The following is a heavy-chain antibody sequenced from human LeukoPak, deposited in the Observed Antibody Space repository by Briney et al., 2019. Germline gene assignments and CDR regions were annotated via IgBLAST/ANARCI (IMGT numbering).Heavy chain of an antibody. CDR2: ISSSSSTI. V-gene: IGHV3-48*01. CDR1: GFTFSSYS. J-gene: IGHJ6*03. D-gene: IGHD4-23*01. Sequence: GGSLRLSCAASGFTFSSYSMNWVRQAPGKGLEWVSYISSSSSTIYYADSVKGRFTISRDNAKNSLYLQVNSLRAEDTAVYYCARASTVVTPTDYYYYYMDVWGKGTTVTVSS. CDR3: ARASTVVTPTDYYYYYMDV.